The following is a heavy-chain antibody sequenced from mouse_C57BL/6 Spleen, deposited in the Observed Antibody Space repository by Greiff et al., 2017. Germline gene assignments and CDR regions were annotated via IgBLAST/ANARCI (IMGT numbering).Heavy chain of an antibody. CDR3: ARGYYYGSSYFGG. V-gene: IGHV1-50*01. D-gene: IGHD1-1*01. J-gene: IGHJ2*01. CDR2: IDPSDSYT. Sequence: VQLQQPGAELVKPGASVKLSCKASGYTFTSYWMQWVKQRPGQGLEWIGEIDPSDSYTNYNQKFKGKATLTVDTSSSTAYMQLSSLTSEDSAVYYCARGYYYGSSYFGGWGKGTTLTVSS. CDR1: GYTFTSYW.